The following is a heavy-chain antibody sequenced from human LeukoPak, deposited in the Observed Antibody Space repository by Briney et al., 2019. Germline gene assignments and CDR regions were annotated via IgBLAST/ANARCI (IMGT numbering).Heavy chain of an antibody. V-gene: IGHV1-2*02. CDR1: GYTFTVYY. D-gene: IGHD6-19*01. CDR2: INPNSGGT. CDR3: ARDPRSVAGRSDY. J-gene: IGHJ4*02. Sequence: ASVNVSCKASGYTFTVYYMHWVRQAPGQGLEWMGWINPNSGGTNYAQKFQGRVTMTRDTSISTAYMELSRLRSDDTAVYYCARDPRSVAGRSDYWGQGTLVTVSS.